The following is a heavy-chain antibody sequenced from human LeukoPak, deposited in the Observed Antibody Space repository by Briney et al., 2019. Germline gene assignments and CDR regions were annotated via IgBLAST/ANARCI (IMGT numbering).Heavy chain of an antibody. CDR1: GYIFSGYY. D-gene: IGHD3-22*01. CDR3: ARSAHHDTSGYYIDY. Sequence: ASVKVSCKASGYIFSGYYMNWVRQAPGQGLEWMGWINPNSGGTNYAQKFQARVTMNRDTSISTVYMEVNSLRSDDTAVYYCARSAHHDTSGYYIDYWGQGTLVTVSS. V-gene: IGHV1-2*02. J-gene: IGHJ4*02. CDR2: INPNSGGT.